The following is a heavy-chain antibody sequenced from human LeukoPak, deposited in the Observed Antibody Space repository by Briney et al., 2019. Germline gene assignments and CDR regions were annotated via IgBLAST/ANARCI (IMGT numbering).Heavy chain of an antibody. J-gene: IGHJ6*03. V-gene: IGHV4-61*02. CDR1: GGSISSGSYY. D-gene: IGHD6-13*01. Sequence: PSETLSLTCTVSGGSISSGSYYWSWIRQPAGKGLEWIGRIYTSGSTNYNPSLKSRVTISVDTSKNQFSLKLSSVTAADTAVYYCARGGSSWYRFDYYYYYMDVWGKGTTVTVSS. CDR3: ARGGSSWYRFDYYYYYMDV. CDR2: IYTSGST.